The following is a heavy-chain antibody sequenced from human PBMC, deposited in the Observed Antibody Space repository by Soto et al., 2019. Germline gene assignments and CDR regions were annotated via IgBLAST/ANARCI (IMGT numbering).Heavy chain of an antibody. D-gene: IGHD3-10*01. CDR2: IGSSGGGT. Sequence: EVQLVESGGGLVQPGGSLRLSCAASGLPLSNYWMHWVRQAPGEGLVWVSRIGSSGGGTTYADSVKGRFTISRDNAKNTLYLQMNSLRAEDTAVYFCTRVVDGSAGEFDYWGQGTLVTVSS. CDR3: TRVVDGSAGEFDY. J-gene: IGHJ4*02. V-gene: IGHV3-74*01. CDR1: GLPLSNYW.